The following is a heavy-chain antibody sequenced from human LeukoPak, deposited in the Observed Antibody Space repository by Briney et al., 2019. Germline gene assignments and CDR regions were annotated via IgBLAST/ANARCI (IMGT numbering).Heavy chain of an antibody. V-gene: IGHV3-30*02. CDR2: IRYDGNNK. CDR1: GFTFSSYG. D-gene: IGHD6-19*01. CDR3: AKGGAVAVLDY. Sequence: GGSLRLSCAASGFTFSSYGMYWVRQAPGKGLEWVAFIRYDGNNKYYADPVKGRFTISRDNSKNTLSLQMNSLRAEDTAVYYCAKGGAVAVLDYWGQGTLVTVSS. J-gene: IGHJ4*02.